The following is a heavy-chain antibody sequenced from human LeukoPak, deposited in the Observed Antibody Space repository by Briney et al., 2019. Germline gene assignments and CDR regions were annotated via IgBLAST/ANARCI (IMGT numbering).Heavy chain of an antibody. CDR1: GGSIRGYY. Sequence: PSETLSLTCTVSGGSIRGYYWSWIRQAAGKGLEWIGRIYHNGGTNDNPSLKSRVTISVDTSKNQFSLKLSSVTAADTAVYYCARRITMVRGVHFDYWGQGTLVTVSS. CDR2: IYHNGGT. CDR3: ARRITMVRGVHFDY. D-gene: IGHD3-10*01. J-gene: IGHJ4*02. V-gene: IGHV4-4*07.